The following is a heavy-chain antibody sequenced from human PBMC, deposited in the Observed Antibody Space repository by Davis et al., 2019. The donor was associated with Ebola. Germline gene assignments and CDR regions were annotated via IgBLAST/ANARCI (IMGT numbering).Heavy chain of an antibody. D-gene: IGHD6-19*01. CDR2: INSDGSDM. Sequence: GESLKISCAASGFTFTNYWMHWVRQAPGKGLVWISRINSDGSDMSYADSVKGRFTISRDNSKNTLYLQMNSLRAEDTAVYYCARDLSGWPSAPGDYWGQGTLVTVSS. CDR3: ARDLSGWPSAPGDY. CDR1: GFTFTNYW. V-gene: IGHV3-74*01. J-gene: IGHJ4*02.